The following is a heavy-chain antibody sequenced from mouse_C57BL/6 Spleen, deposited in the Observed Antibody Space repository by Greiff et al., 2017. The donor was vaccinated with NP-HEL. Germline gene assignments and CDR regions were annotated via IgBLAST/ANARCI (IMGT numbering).Heavy chain of an antibody. CDR2: IYPRDGST. Sequence: QVQLQQSGPELVKPGASVKLSCKASGYTFTSYDINWVKQRPGQGLEWIGWIYPRDGSTKYNEKFKGKATLTVDTSSSTAYMELHSLTSEDSAVYFCARSKTGYYDYDGRYFDVWGTGTTVTVSS. CDR1: GYTFTSYD. J-gene: IGHJ1*03. V-gene: IGHV1-85*01. CDR3: ARSKTGYYDYDGRYFDV. D-gene: IGHD2-4*01.